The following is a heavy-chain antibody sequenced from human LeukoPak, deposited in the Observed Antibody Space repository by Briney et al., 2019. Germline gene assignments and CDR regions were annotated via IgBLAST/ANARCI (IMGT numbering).Heavy chain of an antibody. J-gene: IGHJ4*02. Sequence: GGSLRLSCTASGVTFGGYAMSWVRQAPGKGLEWVSFIRGKAYDATTEYAASVKGRFTISRDDSKSIAYRQMNSLKTEDTAVYYCSRIGYSGYDYFDYWGQGTLVTVSS. CDR3: SRIGYSGYDYFDY. CDR2: IRGKAYDATT. D-gene: IGHD5-12*01. CDR1: GVTFGGYA. V-gene: IGHV3-49*04.